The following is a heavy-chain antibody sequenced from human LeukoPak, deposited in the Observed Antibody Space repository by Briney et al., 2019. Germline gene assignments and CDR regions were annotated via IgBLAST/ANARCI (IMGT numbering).Heavy chain of an antibody. CDR1: GFTFTTYS. CDR3: ARGRGDTSARPSFDYR. CDR2: ISINGDNR. D-gene: IGHD3-9*01. J-gene: IGHJ4*02. Sequence: GGSLRLSCAASGFTFTTYSMHWVRQAPGKGLEYVSGISINGDNRYYANSVKGRFTISRDNSKNTVWLQMGSLRPEDTGVYFCARGRGDTSARPSFDYRGGQGSLITVSS. V-gene: IGHV3-64*01.